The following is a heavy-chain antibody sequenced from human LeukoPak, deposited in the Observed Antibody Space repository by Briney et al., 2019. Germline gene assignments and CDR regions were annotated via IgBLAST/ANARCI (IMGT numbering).Heavy chain of an antibody. D-gene: IGHD3-3*01. CDR2: ISAYNGNT. CDR3: ARAGPRFLEWFFFVVY. V-gene: IGHV1-18*01. CDR1: GYTFTSYA. J-gene: IGHJ4*02. Sequence: ASVKVSCKASGYTFTSYAISWVRQAPGQGLEWMGWISAYNGNTNYAQKLQGRVTMTTDTSTSTAYMELRSLRSDDTAVYYCARAGPRFLEWFFFVVYWGQGTLVTVSS.